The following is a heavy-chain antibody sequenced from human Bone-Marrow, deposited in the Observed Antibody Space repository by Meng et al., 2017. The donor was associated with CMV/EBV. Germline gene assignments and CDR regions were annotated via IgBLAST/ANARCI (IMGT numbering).Heavy chain of an antibody. V-gene: IGHV3-72*01. Sequence: GESLKISCVASGFIFSSYAMSWVRQAPGKGLEWVGRTANKADGYLTEYATSVKGRFTFSRDDSKNSLFLQMNSLKSDDTALYYCTRGHSGVDIYAFAIWGQGKMVNVSS. J-gene: IGHJ3*02. D-gene: IGHD1-26*01. CDR2: TANKADGYLT. CDR1: GFIFSSYA. CDR3: TRGHSGVDIYAFAI.